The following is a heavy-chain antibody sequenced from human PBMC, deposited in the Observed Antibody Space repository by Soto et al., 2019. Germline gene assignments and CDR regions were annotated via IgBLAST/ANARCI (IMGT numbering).Heavy chain of an antibody. CDR1: GFTFSSYA. V-gene: IGHV3-23*01. J-gene: IGHJ4*02. CDR3: AKMIAGSRTR. D-gene: IGHD3-16*01. Sequence: EVQLLESGGGLGQPGGSLRHACAASGFTFSSYAMSWVRQAPGKGLEWVSASSGSGGSTYYADSVKGRFTISRDNSKNTLYLQMNSLRAEDTAVYYCAKMIAGSRTRWGQGTLVTFSA. CDR2: SSGSGGST.